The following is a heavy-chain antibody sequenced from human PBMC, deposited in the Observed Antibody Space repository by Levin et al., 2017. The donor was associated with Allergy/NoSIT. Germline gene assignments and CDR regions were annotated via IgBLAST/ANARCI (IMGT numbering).Heavy chain of an antibody. CDR1: GYSFTSYW. CDR2: IYPGDSDT. D-gene: IGHD3-9*01. J-gene: IGHJ4*02. CDR3: ARAGGGDDYDILTGYYNFDY. V-gene: IGHV5-51*01. Sequence: AGGSLRLSCKGSGYSFTSYWIGWVRQMPGKGLEWMGIIYPGDSDTRYSPSFQGQVTISADKSISTAYLQWSSLKASDTAMYYCARAGGGDDYDILTGYYNFDYWGQGTLVTVSS.